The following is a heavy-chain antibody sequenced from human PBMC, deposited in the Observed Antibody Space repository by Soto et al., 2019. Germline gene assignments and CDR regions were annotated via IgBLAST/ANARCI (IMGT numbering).Heavy chain of an antibody. CDR2: IYYAGSP. V-gene: IGHV4-39*02. CDR1: GGSISSTGHY. Sequence: QLQLQESGPGLLKPSETLSLTCSVSGGSISSTGHYWGWIRQPPGKGLEWIGNIYYAGSPYYNPSLKSRVTISVDTSKNHFSLKLTSVTAADTAVYYCARLMGVVTVDSWGQGALVTVSS. J-gene: IGHJ4*02. CDR3: ARLMGVVTVDS. D-gene: IGHD2-21*02.